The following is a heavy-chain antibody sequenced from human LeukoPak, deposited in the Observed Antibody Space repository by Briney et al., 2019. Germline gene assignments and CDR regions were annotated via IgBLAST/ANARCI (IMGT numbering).Heavy chain of an antibody. CDR2: IKTDGSIT. D-gene: IGHD2-15*01. Sequence: GGSLRLSCAASGFSFSVFWMHWVRQAPGKGPVWVSRIKTDGSITDYADSVKGRFTISRDNAKNTLYLQMNSLRAEDTAVYYCARDVVVVAAARHMDVWGKGTTVTVSS. CDR1: GFSFSVFW. CDR3: ARDVVVVAAARHMDV. J-gene: IGHJ6*03. V-gene: IGHV3-74*01.